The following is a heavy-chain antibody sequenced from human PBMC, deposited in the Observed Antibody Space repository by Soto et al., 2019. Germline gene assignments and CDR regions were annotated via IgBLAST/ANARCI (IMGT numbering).Heavy chain of an antibody. D-gene: IGHD5-12*01. CDR1: GVTFSNYA. J-gene: IGHJ5*02. CDR3: AKDGGKDGYFGNWFDP. CDR2: IIPILGSA. V-gene: IGHV1-69*11. Sequence: QVQLVKAGAEVKKPGSSVKVSCKASGVTFSNYAITWVRQAPGQGLEWLGRIIPILGSANYAQKFQGRVTITADESTTTAYMELSSLTSDDTAVYYCAKDGGKDGYFGNWFDPWGQGTLVTVSS.